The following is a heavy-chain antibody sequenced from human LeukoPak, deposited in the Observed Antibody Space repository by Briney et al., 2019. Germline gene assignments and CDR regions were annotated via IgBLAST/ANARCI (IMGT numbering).Heavy chain of an antibody. CDR3: STTYYYDSSEGY. V-gene: IGHV3-15*07. Sequence: GGSLRLSCVVSGLTFEDVWMNWVRQAPGKGLEWVGRIKSKTDGGTTDYAAPVKGRFTISRDDSKNTLYLQMNSLKTEDTAVYYCSTTYYYDSSEGYWGQGTLVTVSS. CDR2: IKSKTDGGTT. D-gene: IGHD3-22*01. J-gene: IGHJ4*02. CDR1: GLTFEDVW.